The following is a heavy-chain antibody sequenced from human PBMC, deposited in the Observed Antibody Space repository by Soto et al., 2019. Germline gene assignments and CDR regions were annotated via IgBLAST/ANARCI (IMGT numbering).Heavy chain of an antibody. CDR3: AGEGPRPYYYYGMDV. CDR2: ISGYNGNT. CDR1: GYTFTMSG. V-gene: IGHV1-18*01. Sequence: QVQLEQSGAEVKKPGASVKVSCKSSGYTFTMSGISWVRQAPGQGLEWMGWISGYNGNTNYEQKFQDRVTMTTDTSKNTAYMEMRSLRADDTAVYYCAGEGPRPYYYYGMDVWGQGTTVTVSS. J-gene: IGHJ6*02.